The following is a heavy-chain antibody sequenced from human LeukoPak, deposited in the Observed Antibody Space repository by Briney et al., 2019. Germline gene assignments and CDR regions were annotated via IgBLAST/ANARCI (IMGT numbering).Heavy chain of an antibody. CDR2: LYSGGST. J-gene: IGHJ6*02. V-gene: IGHV3-66*01. CDR3: AREHIVATTPYYYYYYGMDV. CDR1: GVTVSSIY. D-gene: IGHD5-12*01. Sequence: GGSLRLSCTASGVTVSSIYMSWVRQAPGKGLQWVSVLYSGGSTYYADSVKGRFTISRDNSKNTLYLQMNSLRAEDTAVYYCAREHIVATTPYYYYYYGMDVWGQGTTVTVS.